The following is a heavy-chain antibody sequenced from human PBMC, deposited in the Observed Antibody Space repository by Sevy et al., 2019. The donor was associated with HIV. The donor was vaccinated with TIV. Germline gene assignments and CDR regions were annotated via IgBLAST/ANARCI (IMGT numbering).Heavy chain of an antibody. CDR3: ARALIRSAADYGMDV. CDR2: IYSGGST. CDR1: GFTVSSNY. J-gene: IGHJ6*02. D-gene: IGHD6-13*01. V-gene: IGHV3-53*01. Sequence: GGSLRLSCAASGFTVSSNYMSWVRQAPGKGLEWASVIYSGGSTYYADSVKGRFTISRDNSKNTLYLQMNSLRAEDTAVYYCARALIRSAADYGMDVWGQGTTVTVSS.